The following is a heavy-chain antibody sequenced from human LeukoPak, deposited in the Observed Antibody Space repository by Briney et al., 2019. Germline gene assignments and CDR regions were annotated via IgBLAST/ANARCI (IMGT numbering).Heavy chain of an antibody. D-gene: IGHD3-22*01. CDR3: ARRYFDSSVYYFDY. CDR1: GGSISSYY. Sequence: SETLSLTCTVPGGSISSYYWSWIRQPPGKGLEWIGYMYYSGSTNYNPSLKRRVTISVDTSKNQFSLKLSSVTAADTAVYYCARRYFDSSVYYFDYWGQGTLVTVSS. CDR2: MYYSGST. V-gene: IGHV4-59*08. J-gene: IGHJ4*02.